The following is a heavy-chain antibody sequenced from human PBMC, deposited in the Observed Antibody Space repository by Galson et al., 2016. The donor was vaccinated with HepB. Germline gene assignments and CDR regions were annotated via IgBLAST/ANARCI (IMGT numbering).Heavy chain of an antibody. J-gene: IGHJ2*01. CDR2: ISYDGSNK. CDR3: ARGYGGNYWHFDL. Sequence: SLRLSCAASGFTFSSYAMHWVRQAPGKGLEWVAVISYDGSNKYYAASVKGRFTISRDHPKNTRYLQMNSLRAEDTAVYYCARGYGGNYWHFDLWGRGTLVTVSS. D-gene: IGHD4-23*01. V-gene: IGHV3-30*04. CDR1: GFTFSSYA.